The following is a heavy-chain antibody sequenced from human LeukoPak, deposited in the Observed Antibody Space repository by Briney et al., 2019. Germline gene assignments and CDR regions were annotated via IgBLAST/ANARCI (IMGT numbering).Heavy chain of an antibody. CDR3: ARLRGYTSGNPGY. J-gene: IGHJ4*02. CDR2: NYYNGDT. Sequence: SETLSLTCTVSSASTSSSSYYWGWIRQPPGKGLEWIGSNYYNGDTYYNSSLKSRLTISVDTSKNQFTLKLSSMTAADTALYYCARLRGYTSGNPGYWSQGSLVTVSS. V-gene: IGHV4-39*01. D-gene: IGHD5-18*01. CDR1: SASTSSSSYY.